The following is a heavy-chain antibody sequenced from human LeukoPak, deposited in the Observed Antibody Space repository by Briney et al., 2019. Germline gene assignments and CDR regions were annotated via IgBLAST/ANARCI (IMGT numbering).Heavy chain of an antibody. D-gene: IGHD3-10*01. CDR3: AREVHYYGSGSYWAY. J-gene: IGHJ4*02. CDR1: GGTFSNYA. V-gene: IGHV1-69*13. Sequence: GASVKVSCKASGGTFSNYAISWVRQAPGQGLEWMGGIIPLFDTADYAQKFQGRLTITADESTSTAYMEPSSLRSEDTAVYYCAREVHYYGSGSYWAYWGQGTLVTVSS. CDR2: IIPLFDTA.